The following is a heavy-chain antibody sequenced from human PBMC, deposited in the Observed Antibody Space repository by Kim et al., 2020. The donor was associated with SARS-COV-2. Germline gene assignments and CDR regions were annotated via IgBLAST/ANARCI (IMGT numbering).Heavy chain of an antibody. CDR1: GFTFSRYW. D-gene: IGHD2-21*02. Sequence: GGSLRLSCAASGFTFSRYWMTWVRQAPGKGLGWVANIKHAGSETHYGDSVKGRITISRDNAKNSLYVQMNSLRVEDTAVYYCSKVHCSPEYWVHGTLVTV. V-gene: IGHV3-7*01. CDR3: SKVHCSPEY. J-gene: IGHJ4*01. CDR2: IKHAGSET.